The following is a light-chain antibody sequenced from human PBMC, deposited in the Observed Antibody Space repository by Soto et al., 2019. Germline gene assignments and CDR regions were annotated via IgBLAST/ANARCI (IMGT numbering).Light chain of an antibody. CDR1: QSLLHSNGYNY. J-gene: IGKJ2*01. V-gene: IGKV2-28*01. Sequence: DIVMTQSPLYLPVTPGEPASISCRSSQSLLHSNGYNYLDWYLQKPGQSPQLLIYLGSNRASGVPDRFSGSGSGTDFILKISRVEAEDVGVYYCMQGVQSPAFGQRTKLEIK. CDR3: MQGVQSPA. CDR2: LGS.